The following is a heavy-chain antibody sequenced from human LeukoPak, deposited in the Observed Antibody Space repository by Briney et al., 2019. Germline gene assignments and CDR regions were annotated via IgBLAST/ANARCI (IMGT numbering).Heavy chain of an antibody. D-gene: IGHD4-11*01. V-gene: IGHV4-61*01. Sequence: PSETLSLTCTVSGGSDSSGSYYWSWIRQPPGKGLEWIGYIYYTGSTNYNPSLKSRVTISVDTPKNQFSLKVNSVTAADTAVYYCAAYSNYWLDYWGQGTLVTVSS. J-gene: IGHJ4*02. CDR2: IYYTGST. CDR1: GGSDSSGSYY. CDR3: AAYSNYWLDY.